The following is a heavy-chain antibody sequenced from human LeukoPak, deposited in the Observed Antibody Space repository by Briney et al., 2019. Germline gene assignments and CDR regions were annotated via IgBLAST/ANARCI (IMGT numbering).Heavy chain of an antibody. Sequence: SETLSPTCAVSGYSISSGYYWGWIRQSPGKGLEWIGNIYHSGSTYYNPSLKSRVTISVDTSKNQFSLKLSSVTAADTAVYYCARGYSYGYSDALDIWGQGTMVTVSS. CDR2: IYHSGST. V-gene: IGHV4-38-2*01. CDR3: ARGYSYGYSDALDI. CDR1: GYSISSGYY. J-gene: IGHJ3*02. D-gene: IGHD5-18*01.